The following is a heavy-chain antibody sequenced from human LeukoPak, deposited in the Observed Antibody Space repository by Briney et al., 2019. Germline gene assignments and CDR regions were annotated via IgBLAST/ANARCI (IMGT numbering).Heavy chain of an antibody. CDR3: ARQPGKYGSGSYPYYYYGMDV. J-gene: IGHJ6*02. CDR1: GVSISSGDYY. Sequence: SETLSLTCTVSGVSISSGDYYWRWIRQPPGKGLEWIGYIYYSGSTYYNPSLKSRVTISVDTSKNQFSLKLSSVTAADTAVYYCARQPGKYGSGSYPYYYYGMDVWGQGTTVTVSS. D-gene: IGHD3-10*01. CDR2: IYYSGST. V-gene: IGHV4-30-4*01.